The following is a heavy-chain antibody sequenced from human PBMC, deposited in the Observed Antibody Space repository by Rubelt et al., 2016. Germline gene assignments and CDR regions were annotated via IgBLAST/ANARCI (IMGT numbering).Heavy chain of an antibody. CDR3: ARDLVGVVITTHDAFDI. D-gene: IGHD3-22*01. Sequence: QVQLVQSGAEVKKPGSSVKVSCKASGGTFSSYAISWVRQAPGQGLEWMGGIIPIFGTANYAQKFQSRVTITADKSPSTAYMELSSLRSEDTAVYYCARDLVGVVITTHDAFDIWGQGTMVTVSS. J-gene: IGHJ3*02. CDR1: GGTFSSYA. CDR2: IIPIFGTA. V-gene: IGHV1-69*06.